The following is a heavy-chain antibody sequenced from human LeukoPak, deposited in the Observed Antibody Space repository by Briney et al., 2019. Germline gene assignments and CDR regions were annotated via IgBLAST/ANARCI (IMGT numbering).Heavy chain of an antibody. J-gene: IGHJ4*02. CDR3: ARLQQRDSRDY. V-gene: IGHV3-7*02. Sequence: GGSLRLSCATSGFTFSNYWMSWVRQAPGKGLDWVANIKEDGSKKYFVDSVKGRFTFSRDNAKTSLYLQMDNLRAEDTAMYYCARLQQRDSRDYWGQGTLVTVSS. CDR1: GFTFSNYW. D-gene: IGHD3-22*01. CDR2: IKEDGSKK.